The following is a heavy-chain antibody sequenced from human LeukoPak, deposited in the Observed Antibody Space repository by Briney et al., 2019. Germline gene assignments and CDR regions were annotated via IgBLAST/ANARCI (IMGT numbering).Heavy chain of an antibody. J-gene: IGHJ4*02. Sequence: AGYLRLYCAASGFTFSSYSMNWVRQAQGQGLEWVAYISKSITRTHHADSVEGRFIISRDNAKNSLYLQMNSLRDEDTAVYYCARDPDWLEYGVQGTLVTVSS. CDR2: ISKSITRT. CDR1: GFTFSSYS. V-gene: IGHV3-48*02. CDR3: ARDPDWLEY. D-gene: IGHD3/OR15-3a*01.